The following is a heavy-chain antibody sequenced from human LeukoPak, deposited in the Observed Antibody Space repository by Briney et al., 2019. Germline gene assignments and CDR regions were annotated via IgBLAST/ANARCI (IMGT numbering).Heavy chain of an antibody. D-gene: IGHD3-3*01. Sequence: GGSLRLSCAASGLTFSRYSMNWVRQAPGKRQDWVSYISTTSGAIYYADSVKGRFTISRDNAKNSLYLQMNSLRAEDTAVYYCARDILGAIYYFEYWGQGTLVTVSS. CDR3: ARDILGAIYYFEY. V-gene: IGHV3-48*01. CDR1: GLTFSRYS. CDR2: ISTTSGAI. J-gene: IGHJ4*02.